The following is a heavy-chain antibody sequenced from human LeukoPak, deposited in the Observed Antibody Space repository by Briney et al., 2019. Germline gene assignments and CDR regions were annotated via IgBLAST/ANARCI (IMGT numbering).Heavy chain of an antibody. CDR3: AKVDYWSPENYLDS. Sequence: GGSLRLSCAASGFPFGSYAMTWVHQAPGKGLESVSVITDGADTYYADSVKGRFTISRDNSQNTVHLQMDNLRADDTAVYYCAKVDYWSPENYLDSWGQGTLVTVSS. D-gene: IGHD1-1*01. CDR1: GFPFGSYA. V-gene: IGHV3-23*01. J-gene: IGHJ4*02. CDR2: ITDGADT.